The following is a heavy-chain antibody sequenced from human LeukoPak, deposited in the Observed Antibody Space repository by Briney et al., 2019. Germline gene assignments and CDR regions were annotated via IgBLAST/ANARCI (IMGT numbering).Heavy chain of an antibody. J-gene: IGHJ5*02. CDR1: GGSFSGYY. CDR3: ARGRLQLWLNRVVKNWFDP. CDR2: INHSGST. Sequence: SETLSLTCAVYGGSFSGYYWSWIRQPPGKRLEWIGEINHSGSTNYNPSLKSRVTISVDTSKNQFSLKLSSVTAADTAVYYCARGRLQLWLNRVVKNWFDPWGQGTLVTVSS. V-gene: IGHV4-34*01. D-gene: IGHD5-18*01.